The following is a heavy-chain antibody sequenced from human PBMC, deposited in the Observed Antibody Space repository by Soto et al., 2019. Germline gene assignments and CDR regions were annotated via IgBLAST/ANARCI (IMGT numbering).Heavy chain of an antibody. CDR2: IYYSGST. V-gene: IGHV4-31*03. Sequence: SETLSLTCTVSGGSISSGGYYWSWIRQHPGKGLEWIGYIYYSGSTYYNPSLKSRVTISVDTSKNQFSLKLSSVTAADTAVYYCARVQLVHGPKYYYYYYGMDVWGQGTTVTVSS. J-gene: IGHJ6*02. CDR1: GGSISSGGYY. D-gene: IGHD6-13*01. CDR3: ARVQLVHGPKYYYYYYGMDV.